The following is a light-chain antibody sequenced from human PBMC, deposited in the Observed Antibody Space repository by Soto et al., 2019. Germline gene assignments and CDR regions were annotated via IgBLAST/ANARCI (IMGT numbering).Light chain of an antibody. J-gene: IGKJ5*01. CDR2: YAS. Sequence: EIMMTQSPATLSVSPGERATLSCRASQIVSNNLAWYQQKPGQAPRLLIYYASTRATGIPARFSGSGSGTEFTLTISSLQSEDFALYYCQQYNNWPPIPFGQGTRLEIK. CDR1: QIVSNN. V-gene: IGKV3-15*01. CDR3: QQYNNWPPIP.